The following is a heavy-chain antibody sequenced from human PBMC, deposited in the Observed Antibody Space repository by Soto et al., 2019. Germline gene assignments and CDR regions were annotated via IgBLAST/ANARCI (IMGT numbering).Heavy chain of an antibody. CDR2: IDPSDSYT. CDR3: ARHPLVSYYYYGMDV. D-gene: IGHD6-6*01. CDR1: GYSFTSYW. J-gene: IGHJ6*02. Sequence: PGESLKISCKGSGYSFTSYWISWVRQMPGKGLEWMGRIDPSDSYTNYSPSFQGHATISADKSISTAYLQWSSLKASDTAMYYCARHPLVSYYYYGMDVWGQGTTVTVSS. V-gene: IGHV5-10-1*01.